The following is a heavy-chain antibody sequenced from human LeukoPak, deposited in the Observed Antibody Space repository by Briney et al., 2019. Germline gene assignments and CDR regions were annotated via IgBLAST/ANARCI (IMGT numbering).Heavy chain of an antibody. Sequence: PSETLSLTCTVSGYSISSGYYWGWIRPPPGKGLEWIGSIYHSGSTYYNPSLKSRVTISVDTSKNQFSLKLSSVTAADTAVYYCAREINVLLVSEFDYWGQGTLVTVSS. CDR3: AREINVLLVSEFDY. CDR2: IYHSGST. D-gene: IGHD2-15*01. V-gene: IGHV4-38-2*02. CDR1: GYSISSGYY. J-gene: IGHJ4*02.